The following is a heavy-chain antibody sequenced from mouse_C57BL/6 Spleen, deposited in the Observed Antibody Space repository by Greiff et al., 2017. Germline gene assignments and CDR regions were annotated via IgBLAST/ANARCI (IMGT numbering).Heavy chain of an antibody. V-gene: IGHV6-3*01. CDR1: GFTFSNYW. J-gene: IGHJ2*01. Sequence: VKVVESGGGLVQPGGSMKLSCVASGFTFSNYWMNWVRQSPEKGLEWVAQIRLKSDNYATPYAESVKGRFTISRDDSKSSVYLQMNNLRAEDTGIYYCTPLDYWGQGTTLTVSS. CDR2: IRLKSDNYAT. CDR3: TPLDY.